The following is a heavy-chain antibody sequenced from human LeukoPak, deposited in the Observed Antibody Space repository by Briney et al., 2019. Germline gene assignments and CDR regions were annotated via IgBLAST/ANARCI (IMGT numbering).Heavy chain of an antibody. CDR1: GYTFTSYD. D-gene: IGHD6-13*01. CDR3: ARMYSSLSSYYYYGMDV. Sequence: ASVKVSCTASGYTFTSYDINWVRQATGQGLEWMGWMNPNSGNTGYAQKFQGRVTMTRNTSISTAYMELSSLRSEDTAVYYCARMYSSLSSYYYYGMDVWGQGTTVTVSS. CDR2: MNPNSGNT. V-gene: IGHV1-8*01. J-gene: IGHJ6*02.